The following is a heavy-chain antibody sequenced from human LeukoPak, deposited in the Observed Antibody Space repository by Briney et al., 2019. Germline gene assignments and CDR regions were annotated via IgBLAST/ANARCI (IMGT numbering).Heavy chain of an antibody. Sequence: SETLSLTCAVYGGSFSGYFWSWIRQPPGKGLEWIGEINHSGSTNYNPSLKSRVTISVDTSKNQFSLKLSSVTAADMAVYYCARGLGIFGVSWFDPWGQETLVTVSS. D-gene: IGHD3-3*01. CDR1: GGSFSGYF. CDR3: ARGLGIFGVSWFDP. V-gene: IGHV4-34*01. J-gene: IGHJ5*02. CDR2: INHSGST.